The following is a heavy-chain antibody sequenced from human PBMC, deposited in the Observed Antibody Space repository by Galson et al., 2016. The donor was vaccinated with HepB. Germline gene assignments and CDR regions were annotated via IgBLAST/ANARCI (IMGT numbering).Heavy chain of an antibody. CDR3: ARDRDAGPYYFDY. D-gene: IGHD3-10*01. CDR1: GYTFTIYG. Sequence: QSGAEVKKPGASVKVSCKASGYTFTIYGITWVRQAPGQGLEWMGWISPYNGNTKSAQKFQGRVTMATDTSTSTVYMELRNLRSDDTAFYYCARDRDAGPYYFDYWGQGTLVTVSS. J-gene: IGHJ4*02. V-gene: IGHV1-18*01. CDR2: ISPYNGNT.